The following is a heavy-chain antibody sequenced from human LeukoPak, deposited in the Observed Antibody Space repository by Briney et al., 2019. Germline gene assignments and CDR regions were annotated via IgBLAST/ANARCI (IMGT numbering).Heavy chain of an antibody. Sequence: GGSLRLSCAASGFTFSSNAMSWVRQAPGKGLAWVSAVSRPGGSTYYADSVKGRFTISRDNSKNTLYLHMTSLRAEDTAVYYCAKDTVGDGYNWFFDYWGQGTLVTVSS. CDR3: AKDTVGDGYNWFFDY. D-gene: IGHD5-24*01. V-gene: IGHV3-23*01. CDR2: VSRPGGST. J-gene: IGHJ4*02. CDR1: GFTFSSNA.